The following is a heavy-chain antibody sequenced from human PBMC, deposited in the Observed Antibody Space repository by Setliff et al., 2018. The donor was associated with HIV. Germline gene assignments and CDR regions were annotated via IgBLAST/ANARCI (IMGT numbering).Heavy chain of an antibody. CDR3: ARVKSGSLGGYVDY. Sequence: SETLSLTCTVYGGSFSGYYWTWIRQSPGKGLEWIGEINHSGSADYNPSLISRITISVDTSKNQFSLKLGSVTAADTAVYYCARVKSGSLGGYVDYWGQGTLVTVSS. V-gene: IGHV4-34*01. CDR1: GGSFSGYY. CDR2: INHSGSA. D-gene: IGHD3-10*01. J-gene: IGHJ4*02.